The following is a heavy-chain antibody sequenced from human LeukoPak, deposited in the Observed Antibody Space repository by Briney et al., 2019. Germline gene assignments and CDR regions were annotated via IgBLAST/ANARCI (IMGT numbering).Heavy chain of an antibody. V-gene: IGHV1-18*01. CDR3: ARGTCSSTSCYAIDDYGMDV. D-gene: IGHD2-2*01. CDR1: GYTFTSYG. J-gene: IGHJ6*02. CDR2: ISAHNGNT. Sequence: ASVKVSCKASGYTFTSYGISWVRQAPGQGLEWMGWISAHNGNTNYAQKLQGRVTMTTDTSTSTAYMELRSLRSDDTAVYYCARGTCSSTSCYAIDDYGMDVWGQGTTVTVSS.